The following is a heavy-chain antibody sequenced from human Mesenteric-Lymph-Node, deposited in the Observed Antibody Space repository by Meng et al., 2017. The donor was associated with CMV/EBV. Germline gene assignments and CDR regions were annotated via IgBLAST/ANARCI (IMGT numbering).Heavy chain of an antibody. V-gene: IGHV3-23*01. CDR1: GFTFSSYA. CDR2: ISGSGTST. D-gene: IGHD2-2*01. CDR3: AKEYCSSTSCSGFDY. Sequence: GESLKISCAASGFTFSSYAMGWVRQAPGKGLEWVAGISGSGTSTYHADYVKGRFTISRDNSKNTLYLQMNSLRAEDTAVYYCAKEYCSSTSCSGFDYWGQGTLVTVSS. J-gene: IGHJ4*02.